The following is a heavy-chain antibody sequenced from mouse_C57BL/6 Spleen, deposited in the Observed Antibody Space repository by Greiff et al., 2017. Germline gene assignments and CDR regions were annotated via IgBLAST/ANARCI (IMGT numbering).Heavy chain of an antibody. CDR3: TRRHYYGSTLYWYFDV. CDR1: GFTFSDAW. CDR2: IRNKATNHAT. V-gene: IGHV6-6*01. D-gene: IGHD1-1*01. J-gene: IGHJ1*03. Sequence: EVKVEESGGGLVQPGGSMKLSCAASGFTFSDAWMDWVRQSPATGLEWVAEIRNKATNHATYYAESVTGRFTISRDDSHSSVYLQMNSLRAEDTGIYYCTRRHYYGSTLYWYFDVWGTGTTVTVSS.